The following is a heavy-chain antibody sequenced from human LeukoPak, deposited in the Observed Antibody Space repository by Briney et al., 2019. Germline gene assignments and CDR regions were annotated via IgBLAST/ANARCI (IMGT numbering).Heavy chain of an antibody. D-gene: IGHD2-2*01. Sequence: GGSLRLSCAVSGFTFSDYEMNWGGQAPGKGLEWLAYISSSGRTTYYADSVRGRLTISRDNAKNSLYLKMNSLRAEDTAVYYFAKIASSSTQPYWGQGTLVSVSS. CDR1: GFTFSDYE. CDR3: AKIASSSTQPY. V-gene: IGHV3-48*03. J-gene: IGHJ4*02. CDR2: ISSSGRTT.